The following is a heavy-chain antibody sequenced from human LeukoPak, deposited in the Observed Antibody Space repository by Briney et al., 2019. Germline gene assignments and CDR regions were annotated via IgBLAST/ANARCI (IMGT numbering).Heavy chain of an antibody. CDR3: ARQEGTMVRGGTTDY. V-gene: IGHV4-39*01. CDR2: IYYSGST. D-gene: IGHD3-10*01. Sequence: SETLSLTCTVSGGSISSSSYYWGWIRQPPGKGLEWIGSIYYSGSTYYNPSLKSRVTISVDTSKNQFSLKLSSVTAADTAVYYCARQEGTMVRGGTTDYWGQGTLVTVSS. CDR1: GGSISSSSYY. J-gene: IGHJ4*02.